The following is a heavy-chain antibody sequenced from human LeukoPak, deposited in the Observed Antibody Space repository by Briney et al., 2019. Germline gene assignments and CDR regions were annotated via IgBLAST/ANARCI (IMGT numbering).Heavy chain of an antibody. V-gene: IGHV3-21*01. CDR3: ARDPRLEISGMVIDMLDY. CDR1: GFTFSSYS. Sequence: GGSLRLSCAASGFTFSSYSMNWVRQAPGKGLEWVSSISSSSSYIYYADSVKGRFTISRDNARNSLFLQMNSLRAEDSGIYYCARDPRLEISGMVIDMLDYWGQGTLVTVSS. J-gene: IGHJ4*02. CDR2: ISSSSSYI. D-gene: IGHD3-3*01.